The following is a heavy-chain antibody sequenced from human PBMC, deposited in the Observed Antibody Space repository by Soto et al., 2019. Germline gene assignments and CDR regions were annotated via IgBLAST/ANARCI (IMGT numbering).Heavy chain of an antibody. V-gene: IGHV1-69*12. Sequence: QVQLVQSGAEVKKPGSSVKVSCKASGGTFSSYAISWVRQAPGQGLEWMEGIIPIFGTANYAQKFQGRVTITADESTSTAYMELSSLRSEDTAVYYCARLRGIDYYYGMDVWGQGTTVTVSS. CDR2: IIPIFGTA. D-gene: IGHD3-10*01. J-gene: IGHJ6*02. CDR1: GGTFSSYA. CDR3: ARLRGIDYYYGMDV.